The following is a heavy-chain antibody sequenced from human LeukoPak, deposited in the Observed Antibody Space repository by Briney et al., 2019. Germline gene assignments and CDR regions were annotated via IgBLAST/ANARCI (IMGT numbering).Heavy chain of an antibody. CDR1: GGSISSYY. D-gene: IGHD3-3*01. Sequence: PSKTLSLTCTVSGGSISSYYWSWIRQPPGKGLEWIGYIYTSGSTNYNPSLKSRVTISVDTSKNQFSLKLSSVTAADTAVYYCARASYYDPPRAYYYYMDVWGKGTTVTVSS. V-gene: IGHV4-4*09. CDR2: IYTSGST. J-gene: IGHJ6*03. CDR3: ARASYYDPPRAYYYYMDV.